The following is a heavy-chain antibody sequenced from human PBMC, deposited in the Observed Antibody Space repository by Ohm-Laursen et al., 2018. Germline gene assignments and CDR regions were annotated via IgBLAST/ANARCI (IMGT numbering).Heavy chain of an antibody. CDR2: LSNDGTSK. CDR1: GFTFSKYG. Sequence: SLRLSCTASGFTFSKYGMHWVRQAPGKGLEWVALLSNDGTSKYYADSVKGRFTISRDNSKNTLYLQMNSLRAEDTAVYYCAKGTTDVDYWGQGTLVTVSS. D-gene: IGHD1-1*01. V-gene: IGHV3-30*18. J-gene: IGHJ4*02. CDR3: AKGTTDVDY.